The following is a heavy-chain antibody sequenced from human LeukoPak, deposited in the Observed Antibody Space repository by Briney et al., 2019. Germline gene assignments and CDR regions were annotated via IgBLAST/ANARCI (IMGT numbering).Heavy chain of an antibody. V-gene: IGHV4-39*07. CDR3: ARVGELGPDYYYYGMDV. J-gene: IGHJ6*02. CDR1: GGSISSSSYY. Sequence: SETLSLTCTVSGGSISSSSYYWGWIRQPPGKGLEWIGSIYYSGSTYYNPSLKSRVTISVDTSKNQFSLKLSSVTAADTAVYYCARVGELGPDYYYYGMDVWGQGTTVTVSS. D-gene: IGHD3-10*01. CDR2: IYYSGST.